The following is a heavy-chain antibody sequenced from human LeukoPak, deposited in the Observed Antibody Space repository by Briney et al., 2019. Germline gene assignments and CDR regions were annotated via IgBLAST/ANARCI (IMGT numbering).Heavy chain of an antibody. CDR1: GGTFSSYA. CDR2: IIPIFGTA. J-gene: IGHJ4*02. V-gene: IGHV1-69*13. CDR3: AREYYGSGYLDY. Sequence: SVKVSCKASGGTFSSYAISWVRQAPGQGLEWMGGIIPIFGTANYAQKFQGRVTITADESTSTAYMELSSLRSEDTAVYYCAREYYGSGYLDYWGQGTLVTASS. D-gene: IGHD3-10*01.